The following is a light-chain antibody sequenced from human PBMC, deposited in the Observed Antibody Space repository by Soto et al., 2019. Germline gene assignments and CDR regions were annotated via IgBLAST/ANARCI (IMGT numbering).Light chain of an antibody. J-gene: IGKJ4*01. Sequence: EIVLTQSPATLSLSPGERATLSCRASQSVSSYLAWYHQKPGQAPRLLIYDASNRATGIPARFSGRGAGTDFTLTISSLEPEDFAVYYCQQRSNWPPTFGGGTKVEIK. CDR3: QQRSNWPPT. CDR1: QSVSSY. V-gene: IGKV3-11*01. CDR2: DAS.